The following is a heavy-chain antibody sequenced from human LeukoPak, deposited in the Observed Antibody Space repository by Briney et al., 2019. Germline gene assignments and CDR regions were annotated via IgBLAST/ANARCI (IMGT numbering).Heavy chain of an antibody. CDR1: GYTFTGYY. Sequence: GASVKVSCKASGYTFTGYYMHWVRQAPGQGLEWMGWINPNSGGTNYAQKLQGWVTMTRDTSISTAYMELSRLRSDDTAVYYCARDPSALGCSSTSCYYYGMDVWGQGTTVTVSS. CDR2: INPNSGGT. D-gene: IGHD2-2*01. J-gene: IGHJ6*02. V-gene: IGHV1-2*04. CDR3: ARDPSALGCSSTSCYYYGMDV.